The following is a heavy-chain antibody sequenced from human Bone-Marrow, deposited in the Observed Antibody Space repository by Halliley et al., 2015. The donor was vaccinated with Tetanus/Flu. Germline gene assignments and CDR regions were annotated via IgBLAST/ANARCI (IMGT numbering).Heavy chain of an antibody. CDR3: ARGVGYYFDH. V-gene: IGHV4-59*01. Sequence: GLEWLGSINYSGSPNPTPSLNSRVTISRDTSKNQFSLKLSSVTAADTAMYFCARGVGYYFDHWGQGTLVTASS. CDR2: INYSGSP. J-gene: IGHJ4*02. D-gene: IGHD2-8*01.